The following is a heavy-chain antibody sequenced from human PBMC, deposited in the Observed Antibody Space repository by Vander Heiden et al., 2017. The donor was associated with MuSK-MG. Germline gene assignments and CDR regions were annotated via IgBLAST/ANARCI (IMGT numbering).Heavy chain of an antibody. CDR3: ARAGVHYDSSGYYFH. CDR2: ISSSGSTI. J-gene: IGHJ4*02. D-gene: IGHD3-22*01. V-gene: IGHV3-11*01. CDR1: GFTFSDYY. Sequence: QVQLVESGGGLVKPGGSLRLSCAASGFTFSDYYMSWIRQAPGKGLEWVSYISSSGSTIYYADSGKGRFTISRDNAKNSLYMQMNRLSAEDSAVYYCARAGVHYDSSGYYFHWGQGTLVTVSS.